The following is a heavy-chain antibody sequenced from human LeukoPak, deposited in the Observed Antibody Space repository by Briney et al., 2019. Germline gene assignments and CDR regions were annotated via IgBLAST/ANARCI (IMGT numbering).Heavy chain of an antibody. CDR3: AKGSGINHYHWIDP. V-gene: IGHV3-23*01. Sequence: GGSLRLSCAASAFTFSSYAMNWVRQAPGKGLEWVSGISGGGGSTYYADSVNGWLTISRDNSKNSLYMQMDSLRAEDTDLYYCAKGSGINHYHWIDPWGQGTLVTVSS. D-gene: IGHD1-14*01. CDR2: ISGGGGST. CDR1: AFTFSSYA. J-gene: IGHJ5*02.